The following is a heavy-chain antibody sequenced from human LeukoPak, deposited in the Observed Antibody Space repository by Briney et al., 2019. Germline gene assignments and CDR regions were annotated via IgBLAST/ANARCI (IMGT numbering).Heavy chain of an antibody. Sequence: PSETLSLTCTVSGASISSYYWSWVRQPPGKGLEWLGYIYYSGSTNYNPSPKSRVTTSVDTSKNQCSLKQSSVTAADTAVYYCARESYYSRGSSSFDYWGQGTLVTVSS. CDR3: ARESYYSRGSSSFDY. V-gene: IGHV4-59*12. CDR2: IYYSGST. CDR1: GASISSYY. D-gene: IGHD6-6*01. J-gene: IGHJ4*02.